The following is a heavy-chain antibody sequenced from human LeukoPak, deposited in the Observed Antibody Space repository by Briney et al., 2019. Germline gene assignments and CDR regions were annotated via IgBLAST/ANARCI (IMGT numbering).Heavy chain of an antibody. V-gene: IGHV3-23*01. CDR3: TKDPNGDYVGAFDP. Sequence: GGSLRLSCAASGFTFSSFAMTWVRRAPGKGLEWPSSITGSHGRTYNTDSVKGRFTISRDNSQNTLYLQMNSLTAEDTAVYYCTKDPNGDYVGAFDPWGQGTLVTVSS. D-gene: IGHD4-17*01. J-gene: IGHJ5*02. CDR1: GFTFSSFA. CDR2: ITGSHGRT.